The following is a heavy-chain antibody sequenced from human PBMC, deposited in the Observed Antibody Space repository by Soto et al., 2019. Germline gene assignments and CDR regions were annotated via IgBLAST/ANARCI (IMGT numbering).Heavy chain of an antibody. D-gene: IGHD1-7*01. CDR3: VKDSGSGYNRNYVYMSGAFDV. CDR2: ISWNGNNI. Sequence: EGQLVESGGGLVQPGRSLRLSCTASRFTFDDYAMHWVRQAPGKGLEWVSGISWNGNNIAHAGSVKGRFTISRDSSKNSLWLQMNSVRAEDMGLYYCVKDSGSGYNRNYVYMSGAFDVWGHGTMVTVSS. J-gene: IGHJ3*01. CDR1: RFTFDDYA. V-gene: IGHV3-9*03.